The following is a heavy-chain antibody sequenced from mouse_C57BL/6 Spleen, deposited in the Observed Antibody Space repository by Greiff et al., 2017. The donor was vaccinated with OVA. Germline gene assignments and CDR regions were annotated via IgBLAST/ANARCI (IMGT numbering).Heavy chain of an antibody. CDR3: ARDYYGSSNYYYAMDY. CDR2: INPGSGGT. V-gene: IGHV1-54*01. J-gene: IGHJ4*01. CDR1: GYAFTNYL. Sequence: QVQLQQSGAELVRPGTSVKVSCKASGYAFTNYLIEWVKQRPGQGLEWIGVINPGSGGTNYNEKFKGKATLTADKSSSTAYMQLSSLTSEDSAVYFCARDYYGSSNYYYAMDYWGQGTSVTVSS. D-gene: IGHD1-1*01.